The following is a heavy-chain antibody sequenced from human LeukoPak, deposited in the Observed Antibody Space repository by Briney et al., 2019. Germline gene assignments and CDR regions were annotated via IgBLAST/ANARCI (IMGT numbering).Heavy chain of an antibody. CDR3: GREFCDDARCYGPDY. Sequence: ASVKVSCKASGYTFTSYDINWVRQATGQGLEWMGWISPYNGDTKYTQKFQGRVIMTTDTSTSTAYMELRSLRSDDTAVYYCGREFCDDARCYGPDYWGQGTLVMVSS. D-gene: IGHD2-2*01. V-gene: IGHV1-18*01. J-gene: IGHJ4*02. CDR2: ISPYNGDT. CDR1: GYTFTSYD.